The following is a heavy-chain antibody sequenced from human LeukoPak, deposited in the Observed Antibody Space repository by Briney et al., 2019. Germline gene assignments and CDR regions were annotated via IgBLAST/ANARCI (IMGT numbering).Heavy chain of an antibody. CDR3: AKERWISKRYYFDY. CDR2: ISYDGSKK. Sequence: GGSLRLSCAASGFTFSSYGMHWVRQAPGKGLEWVAVISYDGSKKYYADSVKGRFTISRDNSKNTLYLQMNSLRAEDTAVYYCAKERWISKRYYFDYWGQGTLVTVSS. V-gene: IGHV3-30*18. CDR1: GFTFSSYG. D-gene: IGHD4-23*01. J-gene: IGHJ4*02.